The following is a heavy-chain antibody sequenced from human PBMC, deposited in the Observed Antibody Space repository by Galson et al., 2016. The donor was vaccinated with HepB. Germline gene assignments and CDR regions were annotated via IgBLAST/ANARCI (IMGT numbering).Heavy chain of an antibody. CDR1: GFIFSHYE. Sequence: SLRLSCAASGFIFSHYEMNWVRQAPGKGLEWIAYISRSAHEIYYADSLKGRFAISRDDAKNSLSLQLSRLRVDDTAVYYCARGKYGSGWMVDYWGQGTQVTVSS. J-gene: IGHJ4*02. CDR3: ARGKYGSGWMVDY. V-gene: IGHV3-48*03. D-gene: IGHD6-19*01. CDR2: ISRSAHEI.